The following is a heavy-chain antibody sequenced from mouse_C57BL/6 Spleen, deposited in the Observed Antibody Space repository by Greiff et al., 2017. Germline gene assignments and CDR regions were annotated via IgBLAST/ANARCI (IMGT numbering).Heavy chain of an antibody. Sequence: EVQLVESGGGLVQPKGSLKLSCAASGFSFNTYAMNWVRQAPGKGLEWVARIRSKSNNYATYYADSVKDRFSISRDDSDSMLYLQMNNLKTEETAMKYCVGHCYDGSSCAMDYWGQGTSGTVSS. D-gene: IGHD1-1*01. CDR2: IRSKSNNYAT. J-gene: IGHJ4*01. CDR3: VGHCYDGSSCAMDY. V-gene: IGHV10-1*01. CDR1: GFSFNTYA.